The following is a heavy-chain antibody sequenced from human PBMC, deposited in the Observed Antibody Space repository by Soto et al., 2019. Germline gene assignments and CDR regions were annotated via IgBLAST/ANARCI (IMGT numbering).Heavy chain of an antibody. Sequence: QVQLVESGGGLVKPGGSLRLSCAASGFTFSDYYMSWIRQAPGKGLEWVSYISSSSSYTNYADSVKGRFTISRDNAKNALYLQMNSLRAEDTAVYYCARRGYDILTGYHRYYFDYWGQGTLVTVSS. CDR2: ISSSSSYT. D-gene: IGHD3-9*01. J-gene: IGHJ4*02. V-gene: IGHV3-11*06. CDR1: GFTFSDYY. CDR3: ARRGYDILTGYHRYYFDY.